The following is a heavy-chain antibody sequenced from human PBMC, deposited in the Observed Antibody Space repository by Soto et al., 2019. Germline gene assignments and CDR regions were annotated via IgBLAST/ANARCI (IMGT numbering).Heavy chain of an antibody. V-gene: IGHV1-69*06. CDR2: IIPVFGSP. J-gene: IGHJ5*02. D-gene: IGHD1-7*01. CDR3: ARDITGTNNWFDP. Sequence: VQLVQSGAEVKKPGSSVRVSCETSGDTFTSHTVNWLRQAHGQGLEWMGGIIPVFGSPNYAEKFQGRLTITADTSTNTAYMELRRLTSEDTAVYFCARDITGTNNWFDPWGQGTLVTVSS. CDR1: GDTFTSHT.